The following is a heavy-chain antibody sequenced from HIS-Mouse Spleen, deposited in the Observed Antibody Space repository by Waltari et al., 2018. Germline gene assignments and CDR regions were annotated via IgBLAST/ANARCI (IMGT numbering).Heavy chain of an antibody. CDR3: ARDPGYSSSSNAFDI. D-gene: IGHD6-6*01. J-gene: IGHJ3*02. V-gene: IGHV4-38-2*02. Sequence: QVQLQESGPGLVKPSETLSLTCTVSGYSISSGYYWGWIRQPPGKGLEWIGSIYHSGRPYYNPSLKSRVTISVDTSKNQFSLKLSSVTAADTAVYYCARDPGYSSSSNAFDIWGQGTMVTVSS. CDR2: IYHSGRP. CDR1: GYSISSGYY.